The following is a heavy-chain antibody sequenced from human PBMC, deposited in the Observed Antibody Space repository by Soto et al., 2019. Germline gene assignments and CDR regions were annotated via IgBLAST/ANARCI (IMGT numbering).Heavy chain of an antibody. CDR2: SIPIFGTA. CDR3: ARGRGYSGDDHYYFYGMDA. V-gene: IGHV1-69*01. CDR1: GGTFNNYP. J-gene: IGHJ6*02. D-gene: IGHD5-12*01. Sequence: QVQLVQSGAEVKKPASSVKVSCKASGGTFNNYPITWVRQAPGEGLEWMGGSIPIFGTAKYAQNFQGRVTISVDESTSTAGMGLSSLRTEDTAIYYCARGRGYSGDDHYYFYGMDAWGQGTTVAVSS.